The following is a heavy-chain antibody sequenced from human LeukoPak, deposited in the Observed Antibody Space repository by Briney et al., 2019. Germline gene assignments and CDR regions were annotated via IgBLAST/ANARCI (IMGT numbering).Heavy chain of an antibody. V-gene: IGHV4-39*01. CDR2: IYYSGST. CDR1: GGSISSSSYY. Sequence: SETLSLTCTVSGGSISSSSYYWGWIRQPPGKGLEWIGSIYYSGSTYYNPSLKSRVTISVDTSKNQFSLKLSSVTAADTAVYYCARGPHYYDSSGYYLSWGQGTLVTVSS. D-gene: IGHD3-22*01. CDR3: ARGPHYYDSSGYYLS. J-gene: IGHJ4*02.